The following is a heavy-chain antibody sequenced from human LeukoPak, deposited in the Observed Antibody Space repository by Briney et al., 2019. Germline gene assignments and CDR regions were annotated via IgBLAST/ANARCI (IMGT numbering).Heavy chain of an antibody. CDR3: TAYSSSWSFQH. CDR2: INHSGST. D-gene: IGHD6-13*01. V-gene: IGHV4-34*01. J-gene: IGHJ1*01. Sequence: PSETLSLTCAVYGGSFSGYYWSWIRQPPGKGLEWIGEINHSGSTNYNPSLKSRVTISVDTSNNQFSLKLSSVTAADTAVYYCTAYSSSWSFQHWGQGTLVTVSS. CDR1: GGSFSGYY.